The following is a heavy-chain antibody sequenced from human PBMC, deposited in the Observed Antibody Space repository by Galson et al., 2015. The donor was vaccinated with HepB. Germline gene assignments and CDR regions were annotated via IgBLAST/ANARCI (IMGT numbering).Heavy chain of an antibody. J-gene: IGHJ4*02. CDR2: ITGSGGST. Sequence: SLRLSCAASGFTFSRYAMSWVRQAPGKGLVWVSAITGSGGSTYYADSVKGRFTVSRDNSKKTLYLQMNSLRGEDTAIYYCAKVWGFYDRSATGDYWSQGSLVTVSS. CDR3: AKVWGFYDRSATGDY. D-gene: IGHD3-22*01. CDR1: GFTFSRYA. V-gene: IGHV3-23*01.